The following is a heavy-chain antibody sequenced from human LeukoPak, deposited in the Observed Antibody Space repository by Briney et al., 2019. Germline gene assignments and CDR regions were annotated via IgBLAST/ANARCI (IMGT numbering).Heavy chain of an antibody. J-gene: IGHJ3*02. Sequence: GESLKISCKGSGYSFTSYWIGWVRQMPGKGLEWMGIIYPGDSDTRYSPSFQGQVTISADKSISTAYLQWSSLKASDTAMYYCARQRGMDCSSTSWSDAFDIWGQGTMVTVSS. D-gene: IGHD2-2*01. CDR1: GYSFTSYW. CDR2: IYPGDSDT. V-gene: IGHV5-51*01. CDR3: ARQRGMDCSSTSWSDAFDI.